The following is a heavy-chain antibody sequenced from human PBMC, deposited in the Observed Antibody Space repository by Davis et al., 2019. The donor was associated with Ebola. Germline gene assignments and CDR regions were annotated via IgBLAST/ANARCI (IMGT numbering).Heavy chain of an antibody. Sequence: GGSLRLSCAASGFTFSSYGMHWVRQAPGKGLEWVAFIRYDGSNKYYADSVKGRFTISRDNSKNTLYLQMNSLRAEDTAVYYCAKDARRYFDWVDAFDIWGQGTMVTVSS. J-gene: IGHJ3*02. V-gene: IGHV3-30*02. CDR3: AKDARRYFDWVDAFDI. D-gene: IGHD3-9*01. CDR1: GFTFSSYG. CDR2: IRYDGSNK.